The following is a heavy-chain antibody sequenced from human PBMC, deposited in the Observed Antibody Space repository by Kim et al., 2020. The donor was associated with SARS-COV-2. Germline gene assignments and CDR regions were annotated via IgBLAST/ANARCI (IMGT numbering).Heavy chain of an antibody. D-gene: IGHD3-10*01. CDR1: GYTFTSYD. V-gene: IGHV1-8*01. CDR3: ARGDYGSGSYYKSCQH. Sequence: ASVKVSCKASGYTFTSYDINWVRQATGQGLEWMGWMNPNSGNTGYAQKFQGRVTMTRNTSISTAYMELSSLRSEDTAVYYCARGDYGSGSYYKSCQHWGQGTLVTVSS. CDR2: MNPNSGNT. J-gene: IGHJ1*01.